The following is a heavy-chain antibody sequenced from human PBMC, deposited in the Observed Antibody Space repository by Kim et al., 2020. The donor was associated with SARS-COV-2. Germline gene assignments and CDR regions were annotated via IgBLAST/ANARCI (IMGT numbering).Heavy chain of an antibody. CDR2: INAGNGNT. J-gene: IGHJ4*02. CDR1: GYTFTSYA. Sequence: ASVKVSCKASGYTFTSYAMHWVRQAPGQSLEWMGWINAGNGNTKYSQKFQGRVTITRDTSASTAYMELSSLRSEDTAVYYCARDGGDVDIVATHNFDYWGQGTLVTVSS. D-gene: IGHD5-12*01. V-gene: IGHV1-3*01. CDR3: ARDGGDVDIVATHNFDY.